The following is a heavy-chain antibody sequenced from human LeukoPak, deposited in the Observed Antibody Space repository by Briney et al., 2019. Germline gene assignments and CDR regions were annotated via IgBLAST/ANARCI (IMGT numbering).Heavy chain of an antibody. V-gene: IGHV4-59*01. D-gene: IGHD1-14*01. J-gene: IGHJ4*02. CDR3: ARSPRRGYFDY. Sequence: PSETLSLTCTVSGGSISSYYWSWIRQPPGKGLEWIGYIYYSGSTNYNPSLTSRVTISVDTSKNQFSLKLSSVTAADTAVYYRARSPRRGYFDYWGQGTLVTVSS. CDR2: IYYSGST. CDR1: GGSISSYY.